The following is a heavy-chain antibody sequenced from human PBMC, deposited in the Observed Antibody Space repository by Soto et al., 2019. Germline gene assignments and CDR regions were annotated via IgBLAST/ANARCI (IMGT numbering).Heavy chain of an antibody. CDR1: GFTFDIYA. CDR3: AKGRDLDY. CDR2: ISGSGGST. J-gene: IGHJ4*02. V-gene: IGHV3-23*01. Sequence: LRLSCAASGFTFDIYAMTWVRQAPGKGLEWVSAISGSGGSTYYADSVKGRFTISRDNSKTTLYLQMNSLRAEDTAVYYCAKGRDLDYWGQGTLVTVSS.